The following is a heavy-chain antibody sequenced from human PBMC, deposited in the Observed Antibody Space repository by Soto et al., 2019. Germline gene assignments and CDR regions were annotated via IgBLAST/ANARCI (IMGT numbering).Heavy chain of an antibody. CDR1: GYFMTNGNY. Sequence: SETLSLTCVVSGYFMTNGNYWGWIRQSPGKGLEWIGSIYHTGRTYYNPSLESRVTMSVDTSNNQFSLKLTSVTAAETAVYYCARDRAAVASTFDYWGPGTLVTVS. V-gene: IGHV4-38-2*02. CDR3: ARDRAAVASTFDY. J-gene: IGHJ4*02. D-gene: IGHD6-19*01. CDR2: IYHTGRT.